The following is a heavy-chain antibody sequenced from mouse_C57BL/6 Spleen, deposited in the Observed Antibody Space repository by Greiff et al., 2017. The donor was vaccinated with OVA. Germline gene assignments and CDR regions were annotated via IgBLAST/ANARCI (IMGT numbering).Heavy chain of an antibody. J-gene: IGHJ4*01. CDR1: GFTFSSYA. CDR3: TRGHSNYAMDY. D-gene: IGHD2-5*01. CDR2: ISSGGDYI. Sequence: EVHLVESGEGLVKPGGSLKLSCAASGFTFSSYAMSWVRQTPEKRLEWVAYISSGGDYIYYADTVKGRFTISRDNARNTLYLQMSSLKSEDTAMYYCTRGHSNYAMDYWGQGTSVTVSS. V-gene: IGHV5-9-1*02.